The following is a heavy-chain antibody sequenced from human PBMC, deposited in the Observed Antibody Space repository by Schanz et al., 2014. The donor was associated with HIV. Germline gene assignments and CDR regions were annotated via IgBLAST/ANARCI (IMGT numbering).Heavy chain of an antibody. Sequence: QVQLVESGGGVVQPRRSLRLSCAASGFSFNNYGMHWVRQAPGKGLEWVAVMANDGINKHYADSVKGRVTISRDNSKNTLYLQIKSLRPEDTAVYYCAKDGNWYDSRYRGKGNYYYYYGMDVWGQGTTVTVSS. CDR2: MANDGINK. V-gene: IGHV3-30*18. D-gene: IGHD3-22*01. CDR1: GFSFNNYG. CDR3: AKDGNWYDSRYRGKGNYYYYYGMDV. J-gene: IGHJ6*02.